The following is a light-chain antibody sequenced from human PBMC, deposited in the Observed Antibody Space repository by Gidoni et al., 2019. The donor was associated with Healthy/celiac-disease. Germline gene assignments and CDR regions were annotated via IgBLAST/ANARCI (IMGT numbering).Light chain of an antibody. Sequence: SYVLTQPPSVSVAPGQTARITCGENNIGSKSVHWYQQKPGQAPVLVVYEDSDRPSGIPERFSGSNSGNTATLTTSRVEAGDEADYYCQVWDSSSDQGVFGTGTKVTVL. V-gene: IGLV3-21*02. CDR2: EDS. CDR3: QVWDSSSDQGV. CDR1: NIGSKS. J-gene: IGLJ1*01.